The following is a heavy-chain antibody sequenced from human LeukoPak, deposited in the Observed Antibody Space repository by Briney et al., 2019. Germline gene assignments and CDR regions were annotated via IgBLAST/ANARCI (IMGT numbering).Heavy chain of an antibody. V-gene: IGHV3-23*01. CDR2: ISGTGGST. CDR3: AKENVGPNDY. Sequence: GGSLRLSCAASGVSFSSYAMSWVRQAPGKGLEWVSSISGTGGSTYYADSVKGRFTISRDNSSTTRYLQMNSLRAEDTAVYYCAKENVGPNDYWGEGALVTVSS. J-gene: IGHJ4*02. D-gene: IGHD2-15*01. CDR1: GVSFSSYA.